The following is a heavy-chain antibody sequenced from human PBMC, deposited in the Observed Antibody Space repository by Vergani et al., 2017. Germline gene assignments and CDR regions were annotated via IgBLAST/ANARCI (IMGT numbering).Heavy chain of an antibody. Sequence: QVQLVQSGAEVKKPGSSVKVSCKASGGTFSSYAISWVRQAPGQGLEWMGGIIPIFGIANYAQKFQGRVTITADKSTSTAYMELSSLRSEDTAVYYCASDLRDYYDSSGYYGNWFDPWGQGSLVTVSS. V-gene: IGHV1-69*17. CDR1: GGTFSSYA. D-gene: IGHD3-22*01. J-gene: IGHJ5*02. CDR3: ASDLRDYYDSSGYYGNWFDP. CDR2: IIPIFGIA.